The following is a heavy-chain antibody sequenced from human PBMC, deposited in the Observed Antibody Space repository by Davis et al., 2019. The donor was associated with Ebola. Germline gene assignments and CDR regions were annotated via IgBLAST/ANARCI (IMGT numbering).Heavy chain of an antibody. J-gene: IGHJ6*02. V-gene: IGHV3-30*02. CDR3: AKDLTFWRGCMDV. Sequence: GGSLRLSCAASGFNFRSYGMHWVRQAPDKGLEWVAVIWYDGSRKYYGDSVKGRFTISRDNSKNTLYLQMNSLRAEDTAVYYCAKDLTFWRGCMDVWGQGTTVTVSS. CDR2: IWYDGSRK. CDR1: GFNFRSYG. D-gene: IGHD3-3*01.